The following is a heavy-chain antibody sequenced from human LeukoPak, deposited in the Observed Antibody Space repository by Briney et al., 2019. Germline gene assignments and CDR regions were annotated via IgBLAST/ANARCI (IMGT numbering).Heavy chain of an antibody. CDR3: ARLDLTYYYGSGSYDY. CDR1: GGSISSYY. J-gene: IGHJ4*02. V-gene: IGHV4-59*01. Sequence: SETLSLTCTVSGGSISSYYWSWIRQPPGKGLEWIGYIYYSGSTNYNPSLKSRVTISVDTSKNQFSLKLSSVTAADTAVYYCARLDLTYYYGSGSYDYWGQGTLVTVSS. CDR2: IYYSGST. D-gene: IGHD3-10*01.